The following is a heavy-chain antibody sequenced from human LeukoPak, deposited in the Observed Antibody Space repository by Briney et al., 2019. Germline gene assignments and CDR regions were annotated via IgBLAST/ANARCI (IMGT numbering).Heavy chain of an antibody. CDR2: ISSSSSYI. V-gene: IGHV3-21*01. D-gene: IGHD3-16*02. CDR1: GFTFSSYS. CDR3: ARDTSTGYDYVWGSYRFGYYFDY. J-gene: IGHJ4*02. Sequence: GGSLRLSCAASGFTFSSYSMNWVRQAPGKGLEWVSSISSSSSYIYYADSVKGRFTISRDNAKNSLYLQMNSLRAEDTAVYYCARDTSTGYDYVWGSYRFGYYFDYWGQGTLVTVSS.